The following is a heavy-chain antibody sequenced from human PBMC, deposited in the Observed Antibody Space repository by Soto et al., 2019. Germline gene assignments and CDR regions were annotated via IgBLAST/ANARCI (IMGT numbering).Heavy chain of an antibody. CDR2: IYHSGST. J-gene: IGHJ4*02. D-gene: IGHD5-12*01. CDR1: GGSISSGGYS. CDR3: AAGGGLPRYY. V-gene: IGHV4-30-2*01. Sequence: QLQLQESGSGLVKPSQTLSLTCAVSGGSISSGGYSWSWIRQPPGKGLEWIGYIYHSGSTYYNPSLERRVTVSVDRSKNQFSLKLSSVTAADTAVYYCAAGGGLPRYYWGQGTLVTVSS.